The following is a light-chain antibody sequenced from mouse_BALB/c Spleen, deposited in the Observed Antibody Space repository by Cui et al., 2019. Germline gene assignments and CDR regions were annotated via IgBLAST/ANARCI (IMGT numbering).Light chain of an antibody. CDR3: QQWSSNPLT. Sequence: QFVLPQSPALMSASPGEKVTMTCSASSSVSYMYWYQQKPRSSPKPWIYLTSNLASGVPARFSGSGSGTSYSLTISSMEAEDAATYYCQQWSSNPLTFGAGTKLELK. J-gene: IGKJ5*01. CDR1: SSVSY. V-gene: IGKV4-68*01. CDR2: LTS.